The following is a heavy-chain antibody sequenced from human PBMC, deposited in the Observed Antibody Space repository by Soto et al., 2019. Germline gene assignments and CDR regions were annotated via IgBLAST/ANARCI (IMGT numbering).Heavy chain of an antibody. CDR2: ISAYNGNT. D-gene: IGHD3-10*01. CDR3: ARVRGVGYYGSGSFLYYYYGMDV. V-gene: IGHV1-18*01. CDR1: RYTFTSYG. Sequence: ASVKVSCKASRYTFTSYGISWVRQAPEQGLEWMGSISAYNGNTNYAQKLQGRVTMTTDTSTSTAYMELRSLRSDDTAVYYCARVRGVGYYGSGSFLYYYYGMDVWGQGTTVTVSS. J-gene: IGHJ6*02.